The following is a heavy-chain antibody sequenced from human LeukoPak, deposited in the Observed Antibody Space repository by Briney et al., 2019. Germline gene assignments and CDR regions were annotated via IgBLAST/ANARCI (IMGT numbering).Heavy chain of an antibody. J-gene: IGHJ4*01. CDR3: ARRAVAAQFDY. CDR2: INHSGST. Sequence: SETLSLTCAVYGGSFSGYYWSWIRQPPGKGLEWIGEINHSGSTNYNPSLKSRVTISVDTSKDQFSLKLSSVTAADTAVYYCARRAVAAQFDYCGHGTLVTVSS. V-gene: IGHV4-34*01. CDR1: GGSFSGYY. D-gene: IGHD6-19*01.